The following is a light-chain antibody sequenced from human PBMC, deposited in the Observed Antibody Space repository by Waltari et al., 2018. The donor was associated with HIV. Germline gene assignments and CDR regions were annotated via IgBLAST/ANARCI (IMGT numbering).Light chain of an antibody. J-gene: IGKJ2*01. CDR3: QQYYSTPYT. CDR1: QSVLYSSNNKNY. V-gene: IGKV4-1*01. Sequence: DIVMTQSPDSLTVFLGERATINCKSSQSVLYSSNNKNYLAWYQQKAGQPPKLLIYWAATRESGVPDRFSACGSWTDFSLTISSLQAEDVAVYYCQQYYSTPYTFGQGTKLEIK. CDR2: WAA.